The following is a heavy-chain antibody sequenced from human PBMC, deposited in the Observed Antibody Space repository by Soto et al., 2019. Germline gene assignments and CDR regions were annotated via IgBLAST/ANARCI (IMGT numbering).Heavy chain of an antibody. V-gene: IGHV4-61*01. CDR2: IYLTGGT. CDR3: ARVGRSTAYFDY. CDR1: GDSVSSASYY. J-gene: IGHJ4*02. Sequence: PSETLSLTCSVSGDSVSSASYYWSWIRQPPGKGLEWVGHIYLTGGTNYKPSLESRVTISLDTSKNQFPLRLNSVTAADTAVYYCARVGRSTAYFDYWGRGTLVTVSS. D-gene: IGHD2-21*02.